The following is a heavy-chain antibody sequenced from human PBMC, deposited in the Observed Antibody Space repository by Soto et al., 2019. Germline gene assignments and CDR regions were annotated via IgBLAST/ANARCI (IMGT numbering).Heavy chain of an antibody. CDR3: ARGYCTNGVCFDY. CDR1: GYTFTGYY. Sequence: ASVKVSCKASGYTFTGYYMHWVRQAPGQGLEWMGWINPNSGGTNYAQKFQGWVTMTRDTSISTAYMELSRLRSDDTAVYYCARGYCTNGVCFDYWGQGTLVTVSS. D-gene: IGHD2-8*01. V-gene: IGHV1-2*04. J-gene: IGHJ4*02. CDR2: INPNSGGT.